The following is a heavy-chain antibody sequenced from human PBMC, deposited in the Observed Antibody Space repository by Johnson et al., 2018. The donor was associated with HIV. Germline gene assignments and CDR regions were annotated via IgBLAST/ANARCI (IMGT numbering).Heavy chain of an antibody. CDR2: IYSGDST. D-gene: IGHD6-6*01. Sequence: VQLVESGGGLVQPGGSLRLSCAASGFTVSSNYMSWVRQAPGKGLEWVSVIYSGDSTYYADSVKGRFIISRDNSKNTLYLQMNSLRAEDTAVYYCAKEDSSSWNAFDIWGQGTMVTVSS. V-gene: IGHV3-66*01. CDR3: AKEDSSSWNAFDI. CDR1: GFTVSSNY. J-gene: IGHJ3*02.